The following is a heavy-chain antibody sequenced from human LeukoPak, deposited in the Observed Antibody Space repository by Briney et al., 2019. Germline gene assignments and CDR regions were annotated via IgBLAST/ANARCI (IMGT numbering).Heavy chain of an antibody. CDR1: GFTFDDFA. Sequence: GGSLRLSCAASGFTFDDFAMHWVRQAPGKGLEWVSGINWNSGNIGYADSVKGRFTISRDNAKNSLFLEMNSLRAEDTAVYYCSGDPGDYWGQGTLVTVSS. CDR2: INWNSGNI. CDR3: SGDPGDY. J-gene: IGHJ4*02. D-gene: IGHD3-10*01. V-gene: IGHV3-9*01.